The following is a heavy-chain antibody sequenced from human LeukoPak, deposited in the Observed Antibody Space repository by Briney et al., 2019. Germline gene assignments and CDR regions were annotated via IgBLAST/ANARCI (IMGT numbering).Heavy chain of an antibody. V-gene: IGHV4-59*08. J-gene: IGHJ5*02. CDR2: ISYSGST. CDR1: GGSISSYY. CDR3: ARHSICFDP. Sequence: PSETLSLTCTVSGGSISSYYWSWIRQPPGKGLEWIGYISYSGSTNYNPSLKSRVTISADTSKNQFSLKLTSVTAADTAVYYCARHSICFDPWGQGTLVTVSS.